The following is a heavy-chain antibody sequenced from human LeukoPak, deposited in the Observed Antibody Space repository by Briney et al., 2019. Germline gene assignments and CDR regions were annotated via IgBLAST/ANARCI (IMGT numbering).Heavy chain of an antibody. CDR1: GFTFSNAW. Sequence: GSLRLSCAASGFTFSNAWMSWVRQAPGKGLEWIGSIYYGGSSYYNPSLKSRVTISVDTSNNQFSLKVNSVTAADTAVYYCARDAGHQLSRGNYYAMDVWGQGTTVTVSS. CDR3: ARDAGHQLSRGNYYAMDV. D-gene: IGHD2-2*01. V-gene: IGHV4-4*02. J-gene: IGHJ6*02. CDR2: IYYGGSS.